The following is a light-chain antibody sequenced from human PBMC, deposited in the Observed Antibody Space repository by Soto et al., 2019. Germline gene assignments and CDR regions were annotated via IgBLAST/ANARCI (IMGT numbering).Light chain of an antibody. CDR2: GAS. CDR1: QSVSNNY. J-gene: IGKJ1*01. Sequence: ELVLTQSPGTQSQFPGERDTLSCRASQSVSNNYLAWYQQKPGQAPRLLIYGASNRATGIPDRFSGSGSGTDFTLTISRLEPEDFAVYYCQQYGSSGTFGQGTKVDI. V-gene: IGKV3-20*01. CDR3: QQYGSSGT.